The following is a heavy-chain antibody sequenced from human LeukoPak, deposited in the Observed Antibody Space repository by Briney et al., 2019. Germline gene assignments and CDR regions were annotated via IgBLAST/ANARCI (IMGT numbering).Heavy chain of an antibody. CDR1: GFTFSSYW. D-gene: IGHD6-13*01. J-gene: IGHJ4*02. CDR3: AKSQNYIAAAGVLGY. CDR2: INSDGSST. Sequence: GGSLRLSCAASGFTFSSYWMHWVRQAPGKGLVWVSRINSDGSSTNYADSVKGRFTISRDNSKNTLYLQMNSLRAEDTAVYYCAKSQNYIAAAGVLGYWGQGTLVTVSS. V-gene: IGHV3-74*01.